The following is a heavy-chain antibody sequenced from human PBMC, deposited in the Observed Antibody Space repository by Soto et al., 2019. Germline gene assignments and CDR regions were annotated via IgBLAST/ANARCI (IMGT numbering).Heavy chain of an antibody. V-gene: IGHV2-5*02. CDR3: AHSLAHYDFWSGPYYGMDV. CDR2: IYWDDDK. CDR1: GFSLSTSGVG. Sequence: SGPTLVNSTQTLTLTCTFSGFSLSTSGVGVGWIRQPPAKALEWLALIYWDDDKRYSPSLMSRLTITKDTSKNQVVLTMTNMEPVDTATYYCAHSLAHYDFWSGPYYGMDVWGQGTTVTVSS. J-gene: IGHJ6*02. D-gene: IGHD3-3*01.